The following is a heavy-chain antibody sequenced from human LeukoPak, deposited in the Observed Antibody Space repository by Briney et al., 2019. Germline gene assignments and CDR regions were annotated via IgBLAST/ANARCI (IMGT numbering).Heavy chain of an antibody. Sequence: ASVKVSCKASGYTFTGHYLHWVRQAPGQGLEWMGWINPKNAATNYAQKFQGRVTMTRDRSTGTVYMEVSTLRSDDTAVYYCARTLYVDAVPGGLDYWGQGTLVTVPS. CDR3: ARTLYVDAVPGGLDY. V-gene: IGHV1-2*02. D-gene: IGHD3-16*01. CDR2: INPKNAAT. CDR1: GYTFTGHY. J-gene: IGHJ4*02.